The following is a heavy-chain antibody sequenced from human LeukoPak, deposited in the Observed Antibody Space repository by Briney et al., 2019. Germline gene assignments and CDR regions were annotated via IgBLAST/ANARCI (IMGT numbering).Heavy chain of an antibody. V-gene: IGHV3-7*01. D-gene: IGHD3-22*01. Sequence: GGSLRLSCETSGFSFSTYWMSWVRQAPGKGLEWVANIRQDGSEKYYVDSVKGRFTISRDNSKNTLYLQMNSLRAEDTAVYYCAKDPTQYYYDSSGYPPGGGFGYWGQGTLVTVSS. CDR2: IRQDGSEK. CDR3: AKDPTQYYYDSSGYPPGGGFGY. CDR1: GFSFSTYW. J-gene: IGHJ4*02.